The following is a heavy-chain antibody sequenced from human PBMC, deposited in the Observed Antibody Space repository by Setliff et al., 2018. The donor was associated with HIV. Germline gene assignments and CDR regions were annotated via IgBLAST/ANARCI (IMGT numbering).Heavy chain of an antibody. CDR2: IYSSGST. CDR1: GGSISNSNYF. J-gene: IGHJ3*02. Sequence: TLYLTCTVSGGSISNSNYFWGWIRQPSGKGLEWIGRIYSSGSTYYQPSLQGRVSMSIDSSKNHFSLSLRYVTAADTAVYYCARSFSGRYFWSGYYTGPDPKGENAFDIWGQGTMVTVSS. CDR3: ARSFSGRYFWSGYYTGPDPKGENAFDI. D-gene: IGHD3-3*01. V-gene: IGHV4-39*02.